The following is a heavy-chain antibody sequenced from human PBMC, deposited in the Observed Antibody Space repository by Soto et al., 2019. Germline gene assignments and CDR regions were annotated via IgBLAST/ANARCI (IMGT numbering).Heavy chain of an antibody. Sequence: SETLSLTCTVSGGSISSSSYYWGWIRQPPGKGFEWIGSIYYSGSTYYNPSLKSRVTISVDTFKNQFSLKLSSVTAADTAVYYCARRRYSGYDYGRFDYWGQGTLVTVSS. D-gene: IGHD5-12*01. V-gene: IGHV4-39*01. CDR2: IYYSGST. J-gene: IGHJ4*02. CDR3: ARRRYSGYDYGRFDY. CDR1: GGSISSSSYY.